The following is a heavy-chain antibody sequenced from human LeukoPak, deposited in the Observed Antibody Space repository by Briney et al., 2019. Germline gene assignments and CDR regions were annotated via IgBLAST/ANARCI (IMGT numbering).Heavy chain of an antibody. V-gene: IGHV3-11*01. Sequence: GGSLRLSCAASGFTFSDYYMSWIRQAPGKGLEWVSYISSSGSTIYYADSVKGRFTISRDNAKNSPYLQMNSLRAEDTAVYYCARDGSEWSLPSVRHISVYWGQGTLVTVSS. CDR3: ARDGSEWSLPSVRHISVY. D-gene: IGHD2-21*01. CDR2: ISSSGSTI. J-gene: IGHJ4*02. CDR1: GFTFSDYY.